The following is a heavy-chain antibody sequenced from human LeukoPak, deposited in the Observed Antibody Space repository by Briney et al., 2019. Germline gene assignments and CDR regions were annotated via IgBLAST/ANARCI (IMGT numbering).Heavy chain of an antibody. J-gene: IGHJ4*02. Sequence: GGSLRLSCAASGFTFTNYVMSWVRQPPGKGLEWVSTITGSGGSTYYADSVKGRFTISRDNSRNTLYLQMNSLRAEDTAVYYCARVVEMATSELDYWGQGTLVTVSS. V-gene: IGHV3-23*01. CDR2: ITGSGGST. CDR3: ARVVEMATSELDY. D-gene: IGHD5-24*01. CDR1: GFTFTNYV.